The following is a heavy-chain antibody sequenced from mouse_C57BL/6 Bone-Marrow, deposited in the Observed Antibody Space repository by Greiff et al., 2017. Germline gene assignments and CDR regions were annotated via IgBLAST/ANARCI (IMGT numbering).Heavy chain of an antibody. V-gene: IGHV1-80*01. CDR2: IYPGDGDT. CDR3: AIITTVVAPYYYAMDY. D-gene: IGHD1-1*01. CDR1: GYAFSSYW. Sequence: QVQLKQSGAELVKPGASVKISCKASGYAFSSYWMNWVKQRPGKGLEWIGQIYPGDGDTNYNGKFKGKATLTADKSSSTAYMQLSSLTSEDSAVYFCAIITTVVAPYYYAMDYWGQGTSVTVSS. J-gene: IGHJ4*01.